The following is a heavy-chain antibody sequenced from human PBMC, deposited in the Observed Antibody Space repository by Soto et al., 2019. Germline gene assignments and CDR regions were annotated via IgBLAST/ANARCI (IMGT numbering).Heavy chain of an antibody. CDR1: GFTFSSYW. D-gene: IGHD3-3*01. CDR2: IKQDGSEK. J-gene: IGHJ4*02. Sequence: GGSLRLSCAASGFTFSSYWMSWVRQAPGKGLEWVANIKQDGSEKYYVDSVKGRFTISRDNAKNSLYLQMNSLRAEDTAVYYCARDGTKDYYDFWSGYYTYFDYWGQGTLVTVSS. CDR3: ARDGTKDYYDFWSGYYTYFDY. V-gene: IGHV3-7*05.